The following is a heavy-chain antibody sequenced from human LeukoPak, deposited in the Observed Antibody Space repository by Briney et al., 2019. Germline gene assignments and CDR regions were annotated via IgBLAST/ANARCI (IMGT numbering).Heavy chain of an antibody. CDR3: AKCDGNYLYWYFDV. V-gene: IGHV3-23*01. CDR2: ISGSGTST. Sequence: GGSLRLSCVASGFTFSNYAMGWVRQAPGKGLEWVSVISGSGTSTYYADSVKGRFIVSRGNSKNTVFLQMNRLRAEDTAVYYCAKCDGNYLYWYFDVWGRGTLASVSS. CDR1: GFTFSNYA. J-gene: IGHJ2*01. D-gene: IGHD1-7*01.